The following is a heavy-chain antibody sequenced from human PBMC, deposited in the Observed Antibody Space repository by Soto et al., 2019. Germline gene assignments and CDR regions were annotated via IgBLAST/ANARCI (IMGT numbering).Heavy chain of an antibody. V-gene: IGHV3-53*02. J-gene: IGHJ3*02. D-gene: IGHD3-22*01. CDR1: GFTVSSNY. CDR3: ARFMIATIEYAFDI. Sequence: EVQLVETGGGLIQPGGSLRLSCAASGFTVSSNYMSWVRQAPGKGLEWVSVIYSGGSTYYADSVKGRFTISRDNSKNTLYLQMNSLRAEDTAVYYCARFMIATIEYAFDIWGQGTMVTVSS. CDR2: IYSGGST.